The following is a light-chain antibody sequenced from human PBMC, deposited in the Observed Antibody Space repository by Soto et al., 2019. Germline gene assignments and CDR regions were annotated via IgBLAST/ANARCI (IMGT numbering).Light chain of an antibody. J-gene: IGLJ3*02. V-gene: IGLV2-14*01. CDR2: DNS. CDR1: SSNVDTYNE. CDR3: TSYTSRNTLWV. Sequence: QSVLTQPPSVSGSPGQWVTISCTGSSSNVDTYNEVSWYQQYPGKAPKLMIHDNSNRPSGVSNRFSGSKSATTASLTIAGLQDEDDADYYCTSYTSRNTLWVFGAGTQLTVL.